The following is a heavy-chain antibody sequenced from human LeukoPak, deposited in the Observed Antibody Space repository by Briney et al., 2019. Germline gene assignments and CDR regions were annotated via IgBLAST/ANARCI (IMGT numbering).Heavy chain of an antibody. CDR3: ARDKDIYYGSGRFDP. J-gene: IGHJ5*02. CDR1: GDSVSSASYT. CDR2: IYDNRIS. D-gene: IGHD3-10*01. V-gene: IGHV4-61*01. Sequence: PSETLSLTCTVSGDSVSSASYTWTGIRQPPGKGLEWIGHIYDNRISNCNPSLKSRVMISADTSKNQFSLKLRSVTAADKAVYYCARDKDIYYGSGRFDPWGQGTLVTVSS.